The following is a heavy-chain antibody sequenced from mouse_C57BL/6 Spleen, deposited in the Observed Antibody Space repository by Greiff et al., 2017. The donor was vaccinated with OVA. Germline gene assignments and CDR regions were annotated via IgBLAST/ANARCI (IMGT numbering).Heavy chain of an antibody. CDR3: ARSYGSSYVDY. CDR2: IDPSDSYT. CDR1: GYTFTSYW. D-gene: IGHD1-1*01. V-gene: IGHV1-69*01. Sequence: QVQLKQPGAELVMPGASVKLSCKASGYTFTSYWMHWVKQRPGQGLEWIGEIDPSDSYTNYNQKFKGKSTLTVDKSSSTAYMQLSSLTSEDSAVYYCARSYGSSYVDYWGQGTTLTVSS. J-gene: IGHJ2*01.